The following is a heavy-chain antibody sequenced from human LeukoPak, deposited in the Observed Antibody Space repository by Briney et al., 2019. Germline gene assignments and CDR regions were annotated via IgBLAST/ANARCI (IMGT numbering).Heavy chain of an antibody. CDR2: IIPIFGTA. J-gene: IGHJ4*02. CDR1: GGTFSSYA. D-gene: IGHD6-13*01. CDR3: AKDPRRYSRTGGYFDY. Sequence: ASVKVSCKASGGTFSSYAISWVRQAPGQGLEWMGGIIPIFGTANYAQKFQGRVTITADESTSTAYMELSSLRAEDTAVYYCAKDPRRYSRTGGYFDYWGQGTLVTVSS. V-gene: IGHV1-69*13.